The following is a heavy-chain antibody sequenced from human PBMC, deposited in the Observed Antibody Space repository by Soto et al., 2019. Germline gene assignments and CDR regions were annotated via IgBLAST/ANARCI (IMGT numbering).Heavy chain of an antibody. CDR1: GFTFSTYW. J-gene: IGHJ3*01. CDR2: ISLDGSRT. D-gene: IGHD3-22*01. Sequence: EVQLVESGGGLVQPGGSLRLSCAVSGFTFSTYWMHWVRQVPGKGLVWVSRISLDGSRTSYADSMKGRFTISRDNAKNTLYLQMRSLRAEDSAVYFCVRDRDFYDGRGYASPGDAFDVWGQGTVVSVSS. CDR3: VRDRDFYDGRGYASPGDAFDV. V-gene: IGHV3-74*01.